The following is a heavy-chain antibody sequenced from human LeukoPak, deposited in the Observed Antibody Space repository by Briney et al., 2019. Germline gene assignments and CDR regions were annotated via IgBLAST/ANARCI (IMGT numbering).Heavy chain of an antibody. V-gene: IGHV1-2*02. CDR1: GYTFTDYY. Sequence: GASVKVSCKASGYTFTDYYMHWMRQAPGQGPDWMGWMNPNSGGTNYAQKFQGRVTMTRDTSITTAYMELSSLRSDDTAVYYCARDKQPGDYWGQGTLVTVSS. J-gene: IGHJ4*02. CDR2: MNPNSGGT. CDR3: ARDKQPGDY. D-gene: IGHD5-18*01.